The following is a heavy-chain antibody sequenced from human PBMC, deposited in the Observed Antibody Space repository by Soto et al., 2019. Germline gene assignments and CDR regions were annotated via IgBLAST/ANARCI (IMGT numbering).Heavy chain of an antibody. J-gene: IGHJ3*02. Sequence: QVQLVQSGAEVKKPGSSVKVSCKPSGGTFSSYAISWVRQAPGQGLQWMGGIIPIFGTANYAQKFQGRVTITAAESTTTAYMELRSLRSEDTAVYSGARFRGYYDSSGYLIDDAFHIWGQGPMVTVSS. V-gene: IGHV1-69*01. CDR3: ARFRGYYDSSGYLIDDAFHI. CDR1: GGTFSSYA. CDR2: IIPIFGTA. D-gene: IGHD3-22*01.